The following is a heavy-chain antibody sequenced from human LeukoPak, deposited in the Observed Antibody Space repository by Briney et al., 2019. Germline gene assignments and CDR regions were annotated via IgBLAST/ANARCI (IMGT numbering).Heavy chain of an antibody. J-gene: IGHJ4*02. V-gene: IGHV1-24*01. CDR3: ATDSMYSSGWYAIYY. Sequence: ASLKVSCKVSGYTLTELSMHWVRHAPGKGLEWMGDFDPEDGETIYAQKFQGRVTMTEDTSTETAYMKLSSLRSEDTAVYYCATDSMYSSGWYAIYYWGQGTLVTVSP. CDR1: GYTLTELS. CDR2: FDPEDGET. D-gene: IGHD6-19*01.